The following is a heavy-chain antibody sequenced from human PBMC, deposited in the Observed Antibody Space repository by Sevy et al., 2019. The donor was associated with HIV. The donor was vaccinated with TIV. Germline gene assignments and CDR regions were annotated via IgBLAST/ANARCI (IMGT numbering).Heavy chain of an antibody. CDR2: VDMDGSRT. V-gene: IGHV3-74*01. D-gene: IGHD5-18*01. CDR3: ARGSALGWFDP. Sequence: GGSLRLSCAASGFTFDSYWLHWVRQDPWKGLEWVSCVDMDGSRTEYADSVKGWFTISRDNAKNMLYLEMNSLRVEDTAEYYCARGSALGWFDPWGQGTQVTVSS. CDR1: GFTFDSYW. J-gene: IGHJ5*02.